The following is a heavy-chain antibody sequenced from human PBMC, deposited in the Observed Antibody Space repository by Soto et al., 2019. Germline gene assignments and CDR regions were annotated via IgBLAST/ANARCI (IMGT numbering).Heavy chain of an antibody. J-gene: IGHJ4*02. Sequence: GGSLRLSCAASGFIFSNAWINWVRQAPGKGLEWVGRIKSKADGGTTDFAAPVKGRFAISRDDSKNMMYMEMSSLRTEDTAVYYCAKVRLSSSWWDDFDYWGQGTLVTVSS. D-gene: IGHD6-6*01. V-gene: IGHV3-15*07. CDR1: GFIFSNAW. CDR2: IKSKADGGTT. CDR3: AKVRLSSSWWDDFDY.